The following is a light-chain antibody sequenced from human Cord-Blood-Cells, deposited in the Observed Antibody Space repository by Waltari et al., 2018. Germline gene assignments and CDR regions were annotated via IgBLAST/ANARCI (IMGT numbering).Light chain of an antibody. J-gene: IGLJ2*01. Sequence: QSALTQPPSASGSPGPSVTISCTGTSSDVGGYNYVPWYQQHPGKAPTLLIYEGSKRPSGVPDRFSGSKSGNTASLTVSGLQAEDEADYYCSSYAGSNNLVFGGGTKLTVL. CDR1: SSDVGGYNY. CDR2: EGS. CDR3: SSYAGSNNLV. V-gene: IGLV2-8*01.